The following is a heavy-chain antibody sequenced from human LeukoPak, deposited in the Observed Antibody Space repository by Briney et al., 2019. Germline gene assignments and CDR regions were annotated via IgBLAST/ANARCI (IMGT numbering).Heavy chain of an antibody. J-gene: IGHJ4*02. V-gene: IGHV3-64*02. CDR2: ISTNGDST. D-gene: IGHD1-26*01. Sequence: GGSLRLSCSASGFTFSSYAMHWVRQAPGKGLDYISAISTNGDSTYYADSVKGRFTSSRDNSKNTVCLQMDSLRAEDMAVYYCARGSGNYHDYWGQGTLVTVSS. CDR1: GFTFSSYA. CDR3: ARGSGNYHDY.